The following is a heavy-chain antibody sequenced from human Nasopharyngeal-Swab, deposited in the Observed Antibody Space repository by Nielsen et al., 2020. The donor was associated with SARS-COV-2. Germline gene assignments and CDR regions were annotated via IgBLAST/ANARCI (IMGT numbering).Heavy chain of an antibody. CDR2: IYYSGST. D-gene: IGHD2-2*01. CDR3: ARGFRRYQLLPGWFDP. Sequence: WMRQSPGKGLEWIGYIYYSGSTYYNPSLKSRVTISVDTSKNQFSLKLSSVTAADTAVYYCARGFRRYQLLPGWFDPWGQGTLVTVSS. J-gene: IGHJ5*02. V-gene: IGHV4-30-4*01.